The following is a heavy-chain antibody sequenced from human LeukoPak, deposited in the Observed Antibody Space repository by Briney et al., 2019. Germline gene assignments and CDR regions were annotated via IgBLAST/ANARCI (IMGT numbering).Heavy chain of an antibody. Sequence: PSETLSLTCTVSGGSVRSSDSYWGWIRQPPGKEPEWIGSIYYSGSTYYNSSLRSRVTISVDTSNNHFSLNVSSVTAADSAIYYCVRHGNDIPPDQWGQGTLVTVSS. CDR1: GGSVRSSDSY. CDR3: VRHGNDIPPDQ. V-gene: IGHV4-39*01. CDR2: IYYSGST. J-gene: IGHJ4*02. D-gene: IGHD1-1*01.